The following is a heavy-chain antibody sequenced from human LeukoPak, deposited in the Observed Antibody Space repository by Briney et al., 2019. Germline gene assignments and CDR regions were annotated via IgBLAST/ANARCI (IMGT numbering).Heavy chain of an antibody. D-gene: IGHD1-26*01. Sequence: KPDGSDTNYADSVKGRFTISRDNAKNSLYLQMNSLRAEDTAVFYCAKLRVGAIDYWGQGTLVTVSS. V-gene: IGHV3-7*01. CDR3: AKLRVGAIDY. J-gene: IGHJ4*02. CDR2: KPDGSDT.